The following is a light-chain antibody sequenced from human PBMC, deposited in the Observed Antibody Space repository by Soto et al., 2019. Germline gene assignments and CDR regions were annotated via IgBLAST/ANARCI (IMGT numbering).Light chain of an antibody. CDR1: QSISSN. Sequence: EIVLTQSPATLSVSPGESATLSCRASQSISSNLAWYQQKPGQAPRLLIYGASNRATGIPDRFSGSGSGTDFTLTISRLEPEDFAVYYCQQYGSSPGTFGQGTKVDI. J-gene: IGKJ1*01. CDR3: QQYGSSPGT. CDR2: GAS. V-gene: IGKV3-20*01.